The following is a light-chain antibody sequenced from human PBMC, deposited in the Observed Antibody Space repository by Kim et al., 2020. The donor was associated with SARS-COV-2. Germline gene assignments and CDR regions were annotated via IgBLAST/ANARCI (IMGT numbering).Light chain of an antibody. V-gene: IGKV1-39*01. CDR2: AAS. CDR1: QSISSY. CDR3: QQSYSTHS. J-gene: IGKJ2*03. Sequence: LSASVGDRVTITCRASQSISSYLNWYQQKPGKVPKLLIYAASSLQSGVPSRFSGSGSGTDFTLTISSLQPEDFATYYCQQSYSTHSFGQGTKLEI.